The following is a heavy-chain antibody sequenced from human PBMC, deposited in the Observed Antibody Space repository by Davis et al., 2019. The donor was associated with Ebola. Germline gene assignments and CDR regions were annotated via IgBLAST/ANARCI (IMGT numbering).Heavy chain of an antibody. CDR1: GGSIRGYY. Sequence: SETLSLTCSVSGGSIRGYYCSWIRQVPGKGLEWIAYIHHSGRTTYNPSLKSRVTISVDTSKNQCSLKVNSVTAADTAVYYCARHGSWDNGDYAFDIWGQGTMVTVSS. CDR2: IHHSGRT. CDR3: ARHGSWDNGDYAFDI. D-gene: IGHD1/OR15-1a*01. V-gene: IGHV4-59*08. J-gene: IGHJ3*02.